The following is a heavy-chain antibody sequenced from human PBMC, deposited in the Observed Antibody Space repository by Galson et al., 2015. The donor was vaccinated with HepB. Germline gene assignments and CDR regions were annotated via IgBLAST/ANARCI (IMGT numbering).Heavy chain of an antibody. Sequence: SVKVSCKASGYTFTSYGISWVRQAPGQGLEWMGWISGYNGNTNYAQKFQGRVTMTTDTSTSTAYMELRSLRSDDTAVYYCARSSPSYGSGRTDWFDPWGQGTLVTVSS. J-gene: IGHJ5*02. CDR2: ISGYNGNT. D-gene: IGHD3-10*01. CDR1: GYTFTSYG. V-gene: IGHV1-18*01. CDR3: ARSSPSYGSGRTDWFDP.